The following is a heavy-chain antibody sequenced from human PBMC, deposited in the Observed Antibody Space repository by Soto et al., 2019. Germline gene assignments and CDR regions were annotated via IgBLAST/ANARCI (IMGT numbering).Heavy chain of an antibody. V-gene: IGHV4-31*03. CDR3: ARIEMASIK. CDR2: IYYTGST. Sequence: LSLTCSVSGASIRSGGYYWSWLRQSPGKGLEWIGHIYYTGSTFYSPSLKSRLTTSLDTSKNQFSLDLRSVTAADAAMYYCARIEMASIKWGRGTLVTVSS. CDR1: GASIRSGGYY. J-gene: IGHJ4*02.